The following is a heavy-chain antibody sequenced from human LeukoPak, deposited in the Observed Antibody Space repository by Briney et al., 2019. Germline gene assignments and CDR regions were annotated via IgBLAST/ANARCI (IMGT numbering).Heavy chain of an antibody. CDR1: GGSISSGGYY. CDR2: IYYSGST. J-gene: IGHJ4*02. D-gene: IGHD3-9*01. V-gene: IGHV4-31*03. CDR3: ASSLRYFDWLPLD. Sequence: SETLSLTCTVSGGSISSGGYYWSWIRQHPGKGLEWIGYIYYSGSTYYNPSLKSRFTISVDTSKNQFPLKLSSVTAADTAVYYCASSLRYFDWLPLDWGQGTLVTVSS.